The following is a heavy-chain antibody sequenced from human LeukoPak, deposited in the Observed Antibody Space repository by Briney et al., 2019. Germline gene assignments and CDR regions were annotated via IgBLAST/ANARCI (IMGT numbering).Heavy chain of an antibody. CDR3: AIDPHNRKGFGEF. CDR2: IWYDGSNK. V-gene: IGHV3-33*01. D-gene: IGHD3-10*01. Sequence: GRSLRLSCAASGLPFSSLGIHWVRQAPGKGLEWVAVIWYDGSNKYYADSVKGRFTISRDNSKNMLYLQMNSLRAEDTGVYYCAIDPHNRKGFGEFWGQGTLVTVSS. CDR1: GLPFSSLG. J-gene: IGHJ4*02.